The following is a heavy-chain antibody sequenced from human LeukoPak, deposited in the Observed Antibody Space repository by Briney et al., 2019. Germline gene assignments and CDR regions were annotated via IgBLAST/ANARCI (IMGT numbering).Heavy chain of an antibody. CDR2: IFHTLST. D-gene: IGHD3-22*01. V-gene: IGHV4-38-2*02. J-gene: IGHJ3*02. CDR1: GYSFSSGFY. Sequence: SDTLSLTCSASGYSFSSGFYLGWIRQPPGKGLEWIGRIFHTLSTYYNPSLKRRVTVSVDTSKNQFSLKLSSVTAADTAFYYCARANYYDTSGYGRGAFDIWGQGTMVTVSS. CDR3: ARANYYDTSGYGRGAFDI.